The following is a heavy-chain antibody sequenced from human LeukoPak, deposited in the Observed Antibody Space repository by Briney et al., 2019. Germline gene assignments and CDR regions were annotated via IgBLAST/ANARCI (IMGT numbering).Heavy chain of an antibody. V-gene: IGHV3-43*01. CDR2: ISWDGGST. CDR1: GFTFDDYT. D-gene: IGHD6-19*01. Sequence: GGSLRLSCAASGFTFDDYTMHWVRQAPGKGLEWVSLISWDGGSTYYADSVKGRFTISRDNSKNTLDLQLNSLRAEDTATYYCAKDRVEVAGAGAFDIWGQGTMVTVSS. CDR3: AKDRVEVAGAGAFDI. J-gene: IGHJ3*02.